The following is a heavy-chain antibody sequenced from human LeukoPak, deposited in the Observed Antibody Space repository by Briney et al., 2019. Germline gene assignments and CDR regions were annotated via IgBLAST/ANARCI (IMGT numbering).Heavy chain of an antibody. D-gene: IGHD1-26*01. V-gene: IGHV3-74*01. CDR2: INTDGTST. Sequence: QPGGSLRLSCAASGFTVSSNYMSWVRQAPGKGLVWVSHINTDGTSTNYADSVKGRFTISRDNAKNSLYLQMNSLRAEDTAVYYCASAIGGSPYWGQGTPVTVSS. CDR1: GFTVSSNY. CDR3: ASAIGGSPY. J-gene: IGHJ4*02.